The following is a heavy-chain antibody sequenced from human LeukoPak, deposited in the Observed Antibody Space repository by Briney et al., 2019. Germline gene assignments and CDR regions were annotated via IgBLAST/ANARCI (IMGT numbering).Heavy chain of an antibody. D-gene: IGHD3-22*01. V-gene: IGHV1-18*01. Sequence: ASVKVSCKASGYTFTNYGVSRVRQDPGQGLEWMGWISAYTGNTNYAQKLQGRVTMTTDTSTSTAYMELRSLRSDDTAVYYCARSGVGYSYDSSGYYPLDYWGQGTLVTVSS. CDR3: ARSGVGYSYDSSGYYPLDY. CDR1: GYTFTNYG. CDR2: ISAYTGNT. J-gene: IGHJ4*02.